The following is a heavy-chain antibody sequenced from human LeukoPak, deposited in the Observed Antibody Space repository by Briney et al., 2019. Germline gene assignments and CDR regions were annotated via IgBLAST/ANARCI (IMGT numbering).Heavy chain of an antibody. CDR3: ARGRPVDTAMVTKDFDY. D-gene: IGHD5-18*01. J-gene: IGHJ4*02. V-gene: IGHV4-34*01. CDR2: INHSGST. Sequence: SETLSLTCAVYGGSFSGYYWSWIRQPPGKGLEWIGEINHSGSTNYNPSLKSRVTISVDTSKNQFSLKLSSVTVADTAVYYCARGRPVDTAMVTKDFDYWGQGTLVTVSS. CDR1: GGSFSGYY.